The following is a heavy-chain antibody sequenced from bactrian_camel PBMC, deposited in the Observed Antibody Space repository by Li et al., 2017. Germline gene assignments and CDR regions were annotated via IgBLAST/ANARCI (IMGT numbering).Heavy chain of an antibody. D-gene: IGHD6*01. CDR1: GRTISTNC. V-gene: IGHV3-3*01. Sequence: HVQLVESGGGSVQAGGSLRLSCAASGRTISTNCIGWFRQAPGKEREGVAVISPAGLITEYADSVKGRFTISHDSSENTVSLQMNNLKPEDTAIYYCAAGKRSCGSWSSRWNYSGQGTQVTVS. CDR2: ISPAGLIT. J-gene: IGHJ4*01. CDR3: AAGKRSCGSWSSRWNY.